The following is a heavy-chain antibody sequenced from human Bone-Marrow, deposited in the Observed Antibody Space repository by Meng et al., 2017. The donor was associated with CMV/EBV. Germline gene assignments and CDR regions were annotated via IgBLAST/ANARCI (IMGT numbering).Heavy chain of an antibody. CDR1: GFTSSDYW. D-gene: IGHD2-2*01. J-gene: IGHJ4*02. CDR2: INSDGSTT. Sequence: GESLKISCAASGFTSSDYWMHWARQAPGKGLVWVSRINSDGSTTSYADSVKGRFSISRDNAKNTLYLQMNSLRAEDTAVYYCASDLSRGYCSSTSCYPNFDYWGQGTLAAASS. CDR3: ASDLSRGYCSSTSCYPNFDY. V-gene: IGHV3-74*01.